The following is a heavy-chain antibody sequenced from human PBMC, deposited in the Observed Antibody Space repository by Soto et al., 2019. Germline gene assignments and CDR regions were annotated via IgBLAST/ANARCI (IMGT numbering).Heavy chain of an antibody. CDR2: IIPIFGTA. CDR3: ARGCGGDCSYYYYAMDV. Sequence: SVKVSCKASGGTFISYAISWVRQAPGQGLEWMGGIIPIFGTANYAQKFQGRVTITADESTSTAYMELSSLRSEDTAVYYCARGCGGDCSYYYYAMDVWGQGTTVTVSS. D-gene: IGHD2-21*02. V-gene: IGHV1-69*13. J-gene: IGHJ6*02. CDR1: GGTFISYA.